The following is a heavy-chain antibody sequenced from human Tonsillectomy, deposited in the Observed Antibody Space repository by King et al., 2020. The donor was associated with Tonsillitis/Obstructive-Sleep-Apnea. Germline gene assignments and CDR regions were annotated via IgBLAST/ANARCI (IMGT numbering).Heavy chain of an antibody. D-gene: IGHD4-11*01. V-gene: IGHV3-30*01. J-gene: IGHJ6*03. Sequence: VQLVESGGGVVQPGRSLRLSCAASGFTFSRYAMHWVRHAPGQGLEWVAVISYDGSNKYYADSVKVRFTISRDNSKNPLYLQMNSLRAEDTAVYYCARDDLMTTVFEDYYYYMDVWGKGTTVTVSS. CDR3: ARDDLMTTVFEDYYYYMDV. CDR2: ISYDGSNK. CDR1: GFTFSRYA.